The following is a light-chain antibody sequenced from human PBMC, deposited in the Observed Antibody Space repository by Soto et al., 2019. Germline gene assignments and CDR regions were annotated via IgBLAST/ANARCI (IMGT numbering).Light chain of an antibody. V-gene: IGKV1-27*01. J-gene: IGKJ4*01. CDR3: HKYNHAPT. CDR1: QAISSY. Sequence: DIQLTQSPSSLSASVGDRVTITCRASQAISSYLAWYQQKPGKVPELLIYATSTLKSGAPSRFSGSGSGTDFTLTISSQQPEDVATYYCHKYNHAPTFGGGTNVEIK. CDR2: ATS.